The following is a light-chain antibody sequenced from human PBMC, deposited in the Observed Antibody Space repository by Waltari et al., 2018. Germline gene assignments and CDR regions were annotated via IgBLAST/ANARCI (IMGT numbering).Light chain of an antibody. Sequence: QSVLTQPPSASGTPGQKITISCSGARSNVGGNPVNWYRHLPGSAPNLLIFSGNPRPTGGPDRFSGSKAGTSASLAISGLQSEDEADYYCAAWDFRVELWVFGGGTKLTVL. J-gene: IGLJ3*02. CDR2: SGN. CDR1: RSNVGGNP. V-gene: IGLV1-44*01. CDR3: AAWDFRVELWV.